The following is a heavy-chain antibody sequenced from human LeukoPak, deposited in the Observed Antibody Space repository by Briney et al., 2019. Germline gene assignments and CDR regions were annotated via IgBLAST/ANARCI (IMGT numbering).Heavy chain of an antibody. CDR2: ISYDGSKK. D-gene: IGHD6-19*01. Sequence: GGSLRLSCAASGFTFRSYDMHWVRQAPGKGLEWVAVISYDGSKKYYGDSVKGRFTISRDNSKNTVYLQMNSLRAEDTAVYYCAKDDYSSGWYTVGDYWGQGTLVTVSS. CDR1: GFTFRSYD. CDR3: AKDDYSSGWYTVGDY. J-gene: IGHJ4*02. V-gene: IGHV3-30*18.